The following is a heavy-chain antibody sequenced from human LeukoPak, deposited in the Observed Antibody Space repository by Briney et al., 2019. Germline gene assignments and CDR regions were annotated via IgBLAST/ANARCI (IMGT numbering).Heavy chain of an antibody. CDR3: AINYACDY. CDR2: IKDDGSEE. Sequence: GGSLRLSCAASGFNFNNYWMSWLRQAPGKGLEWVANIKDDGSEEYYVDSVKGRFTIVRDNAYNSLYLQMNSLRAEDTAVYYCAINYACDYWGQGTLVTVSS. CDR1: GFNFNNYW. V-gene: IGHV3-7*01. J-gene: IGHJ4*02. D-gene: IGHD2-2*01.